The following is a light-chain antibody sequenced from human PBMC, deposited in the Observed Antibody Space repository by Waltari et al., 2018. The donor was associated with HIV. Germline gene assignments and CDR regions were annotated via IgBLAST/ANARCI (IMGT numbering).Light chain of an antibody. J-gene: IGLJ3*02. CDR3: AAWDDSLSGRV. CDR2: GSN. CDR1: SSNIGSNY. Sequence: QSVLNQSPSASGTPGQRVTISCSGSSSNIGSNYVYWYQQLPGTAPKLLIYGSNQRPPGVPDRFSGSKSGTSASLAISGLRSEDEADYYCAAWDDSLSGRVFGGGTKLTVL. V-gene: IGLV1-47*01.